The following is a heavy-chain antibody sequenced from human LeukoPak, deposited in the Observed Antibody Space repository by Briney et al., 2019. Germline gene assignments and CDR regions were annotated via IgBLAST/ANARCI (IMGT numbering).Heavy chain of an antibody. CDR3: AKSLDY. V-gene: IGHV3-7*01. J-gene: IGHJ4*02. CDR2: IKEDGSQT. CDR1: GFAFSRSW. Sequence: GGSLRLSCVASGFAFSRSWMDWVRQAPGKGLEWVANIKEDGSQTYYVDSAKGRFTISRDNAKNSLYLQMDSLRVEDTAIYYCAKSLDYWGRGTLVTVSS.